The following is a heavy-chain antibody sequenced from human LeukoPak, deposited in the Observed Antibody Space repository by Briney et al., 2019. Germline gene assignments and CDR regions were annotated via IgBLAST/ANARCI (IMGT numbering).Heavy chain of an antibody. CDR2: IYYSGST. CDR1: GGSISSYY. J-gene: IGHJ5*02. D-gene: IGHD1-14*01. V-gene: IGHV4-59*01. Sequence: SETLSLTCTVSGGSISSYYWSWIRQPPGKGLGWIGYIYYSGSTNYNPSLKSRVTISVDTSKNQFSLKLSSVTAADTAVYYCASEGVVSGTGPGGFHPWGQGTLVTVSS. CDR3: ASEGVVSGTGPGGFHP.